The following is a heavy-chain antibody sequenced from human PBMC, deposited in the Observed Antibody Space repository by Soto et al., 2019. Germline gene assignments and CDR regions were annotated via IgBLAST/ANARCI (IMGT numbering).Heavy chain of an antibody. Sequence: SVKVSCKASGFTFTSSAVQWVRQARGQRLEWIGWIVVGSGNTNYAQKFQERATITRDMSTSTAYMELSSLRSEDTAVYYCAAARYCSSTSCYFRDYYYGMDVWGQGTTVTVSS. D-gene: IGHD2-2*01. CDR3: AAARYCSSTSCYFRDYYYGMDV. V-gene: IGHV1-58*01. CDR2: IVVGSGNT. J-gene: IGHJ6*02. CDR1: GFTFTSSA.